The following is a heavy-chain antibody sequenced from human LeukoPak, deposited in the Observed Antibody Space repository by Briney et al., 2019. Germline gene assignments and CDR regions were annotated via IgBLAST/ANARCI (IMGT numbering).Heavy chain of an antibody. CDR1: GDSISSSNW. J-gene: IGHJ4*02. CDR2: IYHSGST. V-gene: IGHV4-4*02. D-gene: IGHD1-20*01. CDR3: ARSIYNWNDGLFDY. Sequence: SETLSLTCAVSGDSISSSNWWSWVRQPPGKGLEWIGEIYHSGSTNYNPSLKSRVTISVDKSKNQFSLKLSSVTAADTAVYYCARSIYNWNDGLFDYWGQGTLVTVSS.